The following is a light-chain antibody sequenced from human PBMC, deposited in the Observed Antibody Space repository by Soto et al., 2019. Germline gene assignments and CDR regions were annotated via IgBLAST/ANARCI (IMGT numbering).Light chain of an antibody. Sequence: QSALTQPASVSGSPGQTITISCTGTSSDVGGYNYVAWYQQHPGKAPKLMIYEVSNRPSGVSNRFSGSKSGNTASLTISGVHAEDEADYYCSSYTSSSIDYVFGTGTKVTVL. V-gene: IGLV2-14*01. J-gene: IGLJ1*01. CDR2: EVS. CDR1: SSDVGGYNY. CDR3: SSYTSSSIDYV.